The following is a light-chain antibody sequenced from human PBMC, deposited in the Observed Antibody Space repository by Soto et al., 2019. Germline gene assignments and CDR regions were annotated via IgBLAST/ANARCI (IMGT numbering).Light chain of an antibody. CDR1: SSNIGSKY. CDR2: EDN. J-gene: IGLJ2*01. Sequence: QSVLTQPPSVSAAPGQTVTISCSGSSSNIGSKYVSWYQHIPGTAPKLLIYEDNKRPSGVPDRISGSKSGTSATLGITGLQTGDEADFYCVSWDTSLSGKVFGGGTKLTVL. CDR3: VSWDTSLSGKV. V-gene: IGLV1-51*01.